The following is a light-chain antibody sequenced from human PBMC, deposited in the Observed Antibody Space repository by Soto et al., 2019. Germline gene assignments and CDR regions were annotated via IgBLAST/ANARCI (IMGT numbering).Light chain of an antibody. CDR2: GAS. CDR3: QQYNNWPPWT. CDR1: QSVRNN. Sequence: EIVMTQSPATLSVAPGEQYTLSCRASQSVRNNLAWYQQKPGQAPRLLIYGASTRATGIPARFSGSGSGTEFTLTISSLYSEDFAVYYCQQYNNWPPWTFGQGTKVDIK. V-gene: IGKV3-15*01. J-gene: IGKJ1*01.